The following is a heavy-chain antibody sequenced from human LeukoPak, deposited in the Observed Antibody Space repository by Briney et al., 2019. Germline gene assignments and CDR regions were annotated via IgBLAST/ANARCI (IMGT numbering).Heavy chain of an antibody. CDR3: ARDEGYGGNSADY. CDR2: ISSSSSYI. CDR1: GLTFSSYS. J-gene: IGHJ4*02. Sequence: GGSLRLSCAASGLTFSSYSMNWVRQAPGKGLEWVSSISSSSSYIYYADSVKGRFTISRDNAKNSLYLQMNSLRAEDTAVYYCARDEGYGGNSADYWGQGTLVTVSS. D-gene: IGHD4-23*01. V-gene: IGHV3-21*01.